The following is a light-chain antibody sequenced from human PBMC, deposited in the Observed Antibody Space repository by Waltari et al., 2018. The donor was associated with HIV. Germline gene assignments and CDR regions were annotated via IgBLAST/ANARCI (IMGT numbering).Light chain of an antibody. Sequence: FMLTQPHSVSESPGKTITISCTRSSGSIARNYVQWYQHRPGTSPTAVAIDDKQGPSGVPDRFSATIDSSANAAYLTISGLKTEDEADYYGQCNDPTNYVVFGGGTHLTVL. CDR2: DDK. V-gene: IGLV6-57*01. J-gene: IGLJ2*01. CDR3: QCNDPTNYVV. CDR1: SGSIARNY.